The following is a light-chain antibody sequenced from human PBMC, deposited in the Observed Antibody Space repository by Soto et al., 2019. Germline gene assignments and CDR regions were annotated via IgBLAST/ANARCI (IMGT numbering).Light chain of an antibody. V-gene: IGLV3-1*01. CDR1: KLGDKY. CDR2: QYS. Sequence: SYELTQPPSVSVSPGQTARITCSGDKLGDKYACWYQQKPGQSPVLVIYQYSKRPSGIPERFSGSNSGNTATLTISGTQAMDEADYYCQAWDSSTVVFGGGNKLTVL. J-gene: IGLJ2*01. CDR3: QAWDSSTVV.